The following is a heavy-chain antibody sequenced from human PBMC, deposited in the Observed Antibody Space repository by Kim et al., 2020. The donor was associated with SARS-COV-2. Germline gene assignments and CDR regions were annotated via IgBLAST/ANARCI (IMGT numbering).Heavy chain of an antibody. CDR3: ARPTSLQDIVATIPSIYYYYGMDV. Sequence: GGSLRLSCAASGFTFSSYSMNWVRQAPGKGLEWVSSISSSSSYIYYADSVKGRFTISRDNAKNSLYLQMNSLRAEDTAVYYCARPTSLQDIVATIPSIYYYYGMDVWGQGTTVTVSS. V-gene: IGHV3-21*01. CDR2: ISSSSSYI. J-gene: IGHJ6*02. D-gene: IGHD5-12*01. CDR1: GFTFSSYS.